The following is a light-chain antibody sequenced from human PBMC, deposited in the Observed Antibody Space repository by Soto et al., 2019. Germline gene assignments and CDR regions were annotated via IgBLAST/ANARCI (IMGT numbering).Light chain of an antibody. V-gene: IGKV1-5*03. CDR1: QTISSW. CDR2: KAS. J-gene: IGKJ1*01. Sequence: IQLTQSPSSLSASVGDRVTITCRASQTISSWLAWYQQKPGKAPKLLIYKASTLKSGVPSRFSGSGSGTEFTLTISSLQPGDSATYYCQQYNSYSPTFGQGTKVDI. CDR3: QQYNSYSPT.